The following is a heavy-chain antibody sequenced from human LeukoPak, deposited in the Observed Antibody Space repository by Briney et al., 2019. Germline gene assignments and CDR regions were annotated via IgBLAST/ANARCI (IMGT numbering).Heavy chain of an antibody. CDR3: ARSTRTYYYDNSGYYYFDN. CDR1: GGSISGFY. J-gene: IGHJ4*02. CDR2: IYNSGTT. D-gene: IGHD3-22*01. Sequence: KPSETLSVTCTVSGGSISGFYWSWIRQPAGEGLEWIGRIYNSGTTKYKPSLRSRVIMSLDTSKNQFSLKLSSVTAADTAVYYCARSTRTYYYDNSGYYYFDNWGQGNLVTVSS. V-gene: IGHV4-4*07.